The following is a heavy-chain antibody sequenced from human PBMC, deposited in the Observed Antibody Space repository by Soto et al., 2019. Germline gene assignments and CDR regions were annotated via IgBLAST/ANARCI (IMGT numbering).Heavy chain of an antibody. CDR3: ARVLGIAVAGTEWFDP. CDR2: INAGSGNT. J-gene: IGHJ5*02. V-gene: IGHV1-46*01. D-gene: IGHD6-19*01. Sequence: GASVKVSCKASGYSFTSYYMHWVRQAPGQGLEWMGIINAGSGNTSYAQKFQGRVTITRDTSASTAYMELSSLRSEDTAVYYCARVLGIAVAGTEWFDPWGQGTLVTVSS. CDR1: GYSFTSYY.